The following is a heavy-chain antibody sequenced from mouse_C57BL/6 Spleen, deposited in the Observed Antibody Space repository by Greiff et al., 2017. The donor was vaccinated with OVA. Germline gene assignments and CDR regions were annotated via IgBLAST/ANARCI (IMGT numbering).Heavy chain of an antibody. CDR1: GFTFSSYA. D-gene: IGHD1-3*01. V-gene: IGHV5-4*01. CDR2: ISAGGGYT. J-gene: IGHJ2*01. Sequence: EVNVVESGGGLVKPGGSLKLSCAASGFTFSSYAMPWVRQTPEQGLEWVATISAGGGYTYYPDNVKGRFTLTRDNASNNLYRQMSHLKSEDTAMYDSARDYIYYFDYWGQGTTLTVSS. CDR3: ARDYIYYFDY.